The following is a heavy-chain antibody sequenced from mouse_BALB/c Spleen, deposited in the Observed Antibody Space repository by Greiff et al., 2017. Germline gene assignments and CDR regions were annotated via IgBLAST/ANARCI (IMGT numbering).Heavy chain of an antibody. Sequence: VQLQESGPGLVAPSQSLSITCTVSGFSLTSYGVHWVRQPPGKGLEWLGVIWAGGSTNYNSALMSRLSISKDNSKSQVFLKMNSLQTDDTAMYYCATPYYRYDFYAMDYWGQGTSVTVSS. CDR2: IWAGGST. V-gene: IGHV2-9*02. CDR3: ATPYYRYDFYAMDY. CDR1: GFSLTSYG. J-gene: IGHJ4*01. D-gene: IGHD2-14*01.